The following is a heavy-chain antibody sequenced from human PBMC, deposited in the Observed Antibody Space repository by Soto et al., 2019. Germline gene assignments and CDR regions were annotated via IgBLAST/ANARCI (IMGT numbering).Heavy chain of an antibody. J-gene: IGHJ1*01. Sequence: SVKVSCKASGYTFTSYGISWVRQAPGQGLEWMGGINPIFGTANYAQKFQGRVTITADESTSTVYVGLRSLRSDDTAIYYCAREKNTGNDCSFYEVGGYFQHWGQGTLVTVSS. CDR2: INPIFGTA. D-gene: IGHD2-21*02. CDR1: GYTFTSYG. CDR3: AREKNTGNDCSFYEVGGYFQH. V-gene: IGHV1-69*13.